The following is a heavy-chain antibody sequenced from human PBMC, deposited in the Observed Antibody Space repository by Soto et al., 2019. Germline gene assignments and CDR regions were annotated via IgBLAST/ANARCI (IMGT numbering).Heavy chain of an antibody. D-gene: IGHD5-12*01. Sequence: SQTLSLTCAISGDSVSSNTASWNWIRQSPSRGLEWLGRTYFRSKWYNDYAVSVKSRIIINPDTSSNQVSLQLNSVTPEDTAVYFCAKGDNLGPKTGYAFDPWGQGIMVTVPQ. J-gene: IGHJ5*02. V-gene: IGHV6-1*01. CDR3: AKGDNLGPKTGYAFDP. CDR1: GDSVSSNTAS. CDR2: TYFRSKWYN.